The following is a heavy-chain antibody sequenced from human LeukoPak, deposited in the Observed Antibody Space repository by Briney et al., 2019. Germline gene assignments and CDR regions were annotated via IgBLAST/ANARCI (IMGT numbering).Heavy chain of an antibody. D-gene: IGHD6-13*01. CDR3: AKDMGSSWYSRYYYYGMDV. V-gene: IGHV3-30*18. J-gene: IGHJ6*02. Sequence: PGGSLRLPCAASGFTFSSYGMHWVRQAPGKGLEWVAVISYDGSNKYYADSVKGRFTISRDNSKNTLYLQMNSLRAEDTAVYYCAKDMGSSWYSRYYYYGMDVWGQGTTVTVSS. CDR2: ISYDGSNK. CDR1: GFTFSSYG.